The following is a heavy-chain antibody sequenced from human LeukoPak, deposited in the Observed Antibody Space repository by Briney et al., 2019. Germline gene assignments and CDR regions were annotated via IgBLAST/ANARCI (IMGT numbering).Heavy chain of an antibody. CDR3: ARDGDYAAFDI. Sequence: GGSLRLSCAASGFTFSSYAMHWVRQAPGKGLEYVSAISSNGGSTYYANSVKGRFTISRDNSKNTLYLQMGSLRAEDMAVYYCARDGDYAAFDIWGQGTMVTVSS. CDR1: GFTFSSYA. V-gene: IGHV3-64*01. CDR2: ISSNGGST. J-gene: IGHJ3*02. D-gene: IGHD4-17*01.